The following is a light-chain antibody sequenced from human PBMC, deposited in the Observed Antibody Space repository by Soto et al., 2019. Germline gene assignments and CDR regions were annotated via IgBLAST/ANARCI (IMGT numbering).Light chain of an antibody. V-gene: IGKV3-15*01. CDR1: QSVSGN. CDR2: GAS. J-gene: IGKJ1*01. Sequence: EIVMTQSPATLSVSPGERATLSCRASQSVSGNLAWYQQKPGQAPRLLIYGASTRATGIPARFSGSGSGTEFTLTISSLQSEDFAVYYCKQYNKWPPWTFGQGTKVEIK. CDR3: KQYNKWPPWT.